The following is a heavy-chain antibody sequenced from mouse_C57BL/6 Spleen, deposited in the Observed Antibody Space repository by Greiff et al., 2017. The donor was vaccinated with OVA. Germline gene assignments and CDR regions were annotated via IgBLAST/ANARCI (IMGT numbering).Heavy chain of an antibody. CDR1: GSSITSGYY. CDR3: ARPPYDGYPYWYFDV. J-gene: IGHJ1*03. CDR2: ISYDGSN. Sequence: DVQLQESGPGLVKPSQSLSLTCSVTGSSITSGYYWNWIRQFPGNKLEWLGYISYDGSNNYNPSLKNRISITRDTSKNQFFLKLNSVTTEDTATYYCARPPYDGYPYWYFDVWGTGTTVTVSS. V-gene: IGHV3-6*01. D-gene: IGHD2-3*01.